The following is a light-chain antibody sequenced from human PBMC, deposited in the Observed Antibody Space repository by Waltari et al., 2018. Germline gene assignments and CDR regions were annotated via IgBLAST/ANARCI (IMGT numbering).Light chain of an antibody. CDR2: EVS. Sequence: QSPLTKLPSAPGLLDRPVPIPCPEPTMAVGGITYVPWYQQHPGKAPKLMIYEVSKRPSGVPDRFSGSKSGNTASLTVSGLQAEDEADYYCSSYAGSNNLRFGGGTKLTVL. CDR1: TMAVGGITY. J-gene: IGLJ3*02. V-gene: IGLV2-8*01. CDR3: SSYAGSNNLR.